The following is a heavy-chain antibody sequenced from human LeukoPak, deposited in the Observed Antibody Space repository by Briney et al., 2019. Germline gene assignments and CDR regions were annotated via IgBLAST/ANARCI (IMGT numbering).Heavy chain of an antibody. CDR2: MNPNSGNT. CDR3: ARGRDGDYDGNWYYYYGMDV. D-gene: IGHD4-17*01. J-gene: IGHJ6*02. Sequence: ASVTVSFKASGYTFTSYDFNWVGQPAGQGREWVGWMNPNSGNTGSAQKFQDRVTMTRNTSISTAYMELCSLRSEDTAVYYCARGRDGDYDGNWYYYYGMDVWGQGTTVTVSS. V-gene: IGHV1-8*01. CDR1: GYTFTSYD.